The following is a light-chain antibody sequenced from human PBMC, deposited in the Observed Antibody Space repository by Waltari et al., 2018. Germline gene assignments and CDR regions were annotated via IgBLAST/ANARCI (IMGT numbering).Light chain of an antibody. CDR3: CSFRSSSTWV. CDR1: SRDVGGYND. V-gene: IGLV2-14*01. J-gene: IGLJ3*02. Sequence: QSALTQPASVSGSPGQSITIPCTGTSRDVGGYNDVSWYQQHPGKAPKLMNYDVTNRPSGVSNRFSGSKSGNTASLTISGLQAEDEADYYCCSFRSSSTWVFGGGTKLTVL. CDR2: DVT.